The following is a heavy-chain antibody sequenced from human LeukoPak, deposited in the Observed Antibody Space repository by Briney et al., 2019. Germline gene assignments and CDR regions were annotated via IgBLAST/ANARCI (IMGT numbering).Heavy chain of an antibody. CDR2: ISSSSSTI. J-gene: IGHJ4*02. CDR1: GFTFSTYS. D-gene: IGHD2-2*01. Sequence: GGSLRLSCAASGFTFSTYSMNWVRLAPGKGLEWVSYISSSSSTIYYAVSVKGRFTISRDNAKNSLYLQMNSLRAEDTAVYYCARAPNQLNDYWGQGTLVTVSS. V-gene: IGHV3-48*01. CDR3: ARAPNQLNDY.